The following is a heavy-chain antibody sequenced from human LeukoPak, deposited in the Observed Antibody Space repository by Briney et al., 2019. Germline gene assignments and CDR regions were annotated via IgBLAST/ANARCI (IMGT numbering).Heavy chain of an antibody. CDR3: ARVRNSGFRYVDS. J-gene: IGHJ4*02. CDR1: GYTFTNYA. Sequence: ASVKVSCKASGYTFTNYAISWVRQAPGQGLEWVGWISAYNGNTNYAQKLQGRVTMTTDTSTSTAYMDLRSLSDDTAVYYCARVRNSGFRYVDSWGQGTLVTVSS. V-gene: IGHV1-18*01. CDR2: ISAYNGNT. D-gene: IGHD5-12*01.